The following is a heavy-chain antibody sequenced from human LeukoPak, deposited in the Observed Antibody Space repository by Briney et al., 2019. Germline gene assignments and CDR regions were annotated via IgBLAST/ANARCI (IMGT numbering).Heavy chain of an antibody. D-gene: IGHD5-18*01. V-gene: IGHV3-30*02. J-gene: IGHJ4*02. Sequence: GRSLRLSCAASGFTFSSYGMHWVRQAPGKGLEWVAFIRYDGSNKYYADSVKGRFTISRDNSKNTLYLQMNSLRAEDTAVYYCAKLVFGYSYGGGSAFDYWGQGTLVTVSS. CDR2: IRYDGSNK. CDR3: AKLVFGYSYGGGSAFDY. CDR1: GFTFSSYG.